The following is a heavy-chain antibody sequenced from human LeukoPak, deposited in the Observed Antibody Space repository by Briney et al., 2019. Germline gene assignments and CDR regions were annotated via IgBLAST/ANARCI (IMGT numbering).Heavy chain of an antibody. CDR2: NSWNSGSI. D-gene: IGHD3-9*01. CDR1: GVTFDDYA. J-gene: IGHJ4*02. Sequence: LGRSLSLSRALSGVTFDDYAMHWVRPAPGEGLVGVSGNSWNSGSIDYAASVKGRFTSSRVHATDFLYVQICGLRAEDTALYYCAKGPHYDILTGYLYDWGQGTLVTVSS. V-gene: IGHV3-9*01. CDR3: AKGPHYDILTGYLYD.